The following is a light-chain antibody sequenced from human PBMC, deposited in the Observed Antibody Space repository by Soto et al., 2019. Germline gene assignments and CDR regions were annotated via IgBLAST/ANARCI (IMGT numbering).Light chain of an antibody. CDR3: TSYTRSSTNV. CDR2: DVS. Sequence: QSALTQPASVSGSPGQSITISCTGTNSDVGGYNYVSWYQQHPGKAPKPMIYDVSNRPSGVSNRFSGSKSGNTASLTISGLQAEDEADYYCTSYTRSSTNVFGTGTKVTVL. CDR1: NSDVGGYNY. J-gene: IGLJ1*01. V-gene: IGLV2-14*01.